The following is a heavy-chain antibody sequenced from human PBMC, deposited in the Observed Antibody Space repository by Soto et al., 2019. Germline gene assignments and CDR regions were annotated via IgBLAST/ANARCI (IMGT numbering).Heavy chain of an antibody. CDR1: GASISSSYW. D-gene: IGHD3-22*01. CDR3: ARNDAYDMEV. V-gene: IGHV4-4*02. J-gene: IGHJ6*02. Sequence: QVQLQESGPGLVKPSGTLSLTCAVSGASISSSYWWSWVRQPPGKGLEWIGEIHHSTGANYNPSLSSRVIISVDTSKNQLFLRVTSVTVADTAVYFCARNDAYDMEVWGQGTTVIVSS. CDR2: IHHSTGA.